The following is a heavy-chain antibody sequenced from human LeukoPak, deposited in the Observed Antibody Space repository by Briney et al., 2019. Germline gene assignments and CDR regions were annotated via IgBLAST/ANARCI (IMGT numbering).Heavy chain of an antibody. CDR1: GYTFTDYF. J-gene: IGHJ6*03. D-gene: IGHD1-26*01. CDR2: INPNSGGT. CDR3: ARGGAPIYYDYMDV. Sequence: ASVKVSCTASGYTFTDYFLHWVRQAPGQGLEWMGWINPNSGGTNYAQKFQGRVTMTRDTSISTAYMDLSRLRSSDTAVYFCARGGAPIYYDYMDVWGKGTTVTVSS. V-gene: IGHV1-2*02.